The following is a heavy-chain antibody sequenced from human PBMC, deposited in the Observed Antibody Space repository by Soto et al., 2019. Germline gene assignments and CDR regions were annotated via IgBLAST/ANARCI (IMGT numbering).Heavy chain of an antibody. Sequence: QVQLVQSGAEVKKPGSSVKVSCKVSGGTFSNYAIDWVRLAPGHGLEWMGGIVPIFGTTYYTQKFQGRATIIADASTTTAYLEMSSLRPEDTAIYYCARVEAVAGLYNYHGLDVWGQGTAVTVSS. CDR3: ARVEAVAGLYNYHGLDV. D-gene: IGHD6-19*01. J-gene: IGHJ6*02. CDR1: GGTFSNYA. CDR2: IVPIFGTT. V-gene: IGHV1-69*12.